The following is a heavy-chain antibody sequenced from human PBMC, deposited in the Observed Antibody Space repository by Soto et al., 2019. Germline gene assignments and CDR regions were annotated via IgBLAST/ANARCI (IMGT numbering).Heavy chain of an antibody. D-gene: IGHD6-13*01. J-gene: IGHJ6*02. CDR1: GYTFTTHG. Sequence: QVQLVQPGPEVKKPGASMKVSCKASGYTFTTHGINWVRQAPGQGLEWMGWISAYNGNTNYAQKIQGRVTMTTDTSTSTAYMELRSLRSDDTAVYYCVRDMRPAPGYFGYYYGLDVWGQGTTVTVSS. V-gene: IGHV1-18*01. CDR3: VRDMRPAPGYFGYYYGLDV. CDR2: ISAYNGNT.